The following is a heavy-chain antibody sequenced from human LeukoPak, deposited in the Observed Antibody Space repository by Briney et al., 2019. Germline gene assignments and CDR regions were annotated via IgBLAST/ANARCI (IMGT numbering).Heavy chain of an antibody. CDR2: ISGSGGST. CDR3: AKVDGDFDWLLTDYYYGMDV. V-gene: IGHV3-23*01. J-gene: IGHJ6*04. CDR1: RFTFSSYA. D-gene: IGHD3-9*01. Sequence: PGGSLRLSCAASRFTFSSYAMSWVRQAPGKGLEWVSAISGSGGSTYYADSVKGRFTISRDNSKNTLYLQMNSLRAEDTAVYYCAKVDGDFDWLLTDYYYGMDVWGKGTTVTVSS.